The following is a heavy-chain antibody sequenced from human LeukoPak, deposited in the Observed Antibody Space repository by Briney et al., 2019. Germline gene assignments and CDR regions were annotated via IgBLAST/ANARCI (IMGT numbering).Heavy chain of an antibody. V-gene: IGHV3-7*01. CDR1: GFMFSNLR. D-gene: IGHD3-10*01. CDR2: MDQPGSEK. CDR3: ARGGWGGSGY. Sequence: GGSLRLSCAASGFMFSNLRMSWVRQAPGKGLEWVATMDQPGSEKYYLDSVKGRFTISRDNAKNSLYLQMNSLRAEDTAVYYCARGGWGGSGYWGQGTLVTVSS. J-gene: IGHJ4*02.